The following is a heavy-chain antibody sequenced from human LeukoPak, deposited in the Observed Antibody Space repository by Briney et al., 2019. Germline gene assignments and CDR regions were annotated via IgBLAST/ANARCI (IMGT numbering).Heavy chain of an antibody. V-gene: IGHV1-2*02. CDR1: GYTFSGYY. J-gene: IGHJ4*02. CDR2: INPNSGGT. Sequence: ASVKVSCKSSGYTFSGYYMHWVRQAPGQGLEWMGWINPNSGGTNYAQKFQGSVNMTTDTSTSTAYMELRSLRSDDTAVYYCARDHVFGIAARPYWGQGTLVTVSS. D-gene: IGHD6-6*01. CDR3: ARDHVFGIAARPY.